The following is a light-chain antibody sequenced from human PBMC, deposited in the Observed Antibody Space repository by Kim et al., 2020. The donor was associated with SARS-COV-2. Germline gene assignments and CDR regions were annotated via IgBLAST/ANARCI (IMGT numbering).Light chain of an antibody. CDR1: QTISIY. Sequence: DIQLTQSPYSLSASVGDRVTITCRASQTISIYLNWYQLRPGKAPKLLIYAASGLQSGVPSRFSGSGSATDFTLTISSLQPDDFATYYCQQSYGTPITFGQGTRLEIK. J-gene: IGKJ5*01. V-gene: IGKV1-39*01. CDR2: AAS. CDR3: QQSYGTPIT.